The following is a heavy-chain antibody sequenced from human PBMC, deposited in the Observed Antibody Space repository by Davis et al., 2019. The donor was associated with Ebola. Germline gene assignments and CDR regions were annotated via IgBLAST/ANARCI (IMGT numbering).Heavy chain of an antibody. CDR2: INHSGST. V-gene: IGHV4-34*01. D-gene: IGHD1-26*01. J-gene: IGHJ5*02. CDR3: ARVRSYTWFDP. Sequence: SETLSLTCAVYGGSFSGYYWSWIRQPPGKGLEWIREINHSGSTNYNPSLKSRVTISVDTSKNQFSLKLSSVTAADTAVYYCARVRSYTWFDPWGQGTLVTVSS. CDR1: GGSFSGYY.